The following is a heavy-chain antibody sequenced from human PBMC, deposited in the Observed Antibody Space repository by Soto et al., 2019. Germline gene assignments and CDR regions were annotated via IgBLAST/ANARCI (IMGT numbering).Heavy chain of an antibody. CDR1: GGTFSSYT. Sequence: SVKVSCKASGGTFSSYTISWVRQAPGQGLEWMGRIIPILGIANYAQKFQGRVTITADKSTSTAYMELSSLRSEDTAVYYCARDLHDYGVQGWFDPWGQGTLVTVS. V-gene: IGHV1-69*04. CDR3: ARDLHDYGVQGWFDP. J-gene: IGHJ5*02. D-gene: IGHD4-17*01. CDR2: IIPILGIA.